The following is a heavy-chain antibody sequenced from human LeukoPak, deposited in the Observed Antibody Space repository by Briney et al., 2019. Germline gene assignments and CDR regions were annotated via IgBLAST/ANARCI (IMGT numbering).Heavy chain of an antibody. CDR3: ARESAGGYYDSSGYRTFDY. V-gene: IGHV1-2*02. CDR2: INPNSGGT. D-gene: IGHD3-22*01. J-gene: IGHJ4*02. Sequence: ASVKVSCMASGYTFTGYYMHWVRQAPGQGLEWMGWINPNSGGTNYAQKFQSRVTMTRDTSISTAYMELSRLRSDDTAVYYCARESAGGYYDSSGYRTFDYWGQGTLVTVSS. CDR1: GYTFTGYY.